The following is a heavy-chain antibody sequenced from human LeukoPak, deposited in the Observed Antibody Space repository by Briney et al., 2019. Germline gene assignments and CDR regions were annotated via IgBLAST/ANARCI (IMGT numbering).Heavy chain of an antibody. D-gene: IGHD3-10*01. CDR1: GGSISSSNW. CDR3: ARDSGTTGEVKFDP. Sequence: PSGTLSLTCAVSGGSISSSNWWSWVRQPPGKGLEWIGYIYYSGSTNYNPSLKSRVTISVDTSKNQFSLKLSSVTAADTAVYYCARDSGTTGEVKFDPWGQGTLVTVSS. J-gene: IGHJ5*02. V-gene: IGHV4-4*02. CDR2: IYYSGST.